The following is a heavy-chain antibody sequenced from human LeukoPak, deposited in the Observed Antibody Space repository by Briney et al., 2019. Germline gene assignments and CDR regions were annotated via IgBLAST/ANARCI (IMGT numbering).Heavy chain of an antibody. Sequence: SETLSLTSTVSGGSISSYYWSWIRQPPGKGLEWIGYIYYSGSTNYNPSLKSRVTISVDTSKNQFSLKLSSVTAADTAVYYCARQGYYDSSGYYWFDPWGQGTLVTVSS. CDR3: ARQGYYDSSGYYWFDP. J-gene: IGHJ5*02. D-gene: IGHD3-22*01. CDR1: GGSISSYY. CDR2: IYYSGST. V-gene: IGHV4-59*08.